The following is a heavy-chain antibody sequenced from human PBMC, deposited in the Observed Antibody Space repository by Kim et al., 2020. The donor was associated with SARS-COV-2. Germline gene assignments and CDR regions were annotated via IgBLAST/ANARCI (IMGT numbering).Heavy chain of an antibody. CDR1: GYSISSGYY. J-gene: IGHJ4*02. D-gene: IGHD6-13*01. CDR2: IYHSGST. CDR3: ARVGSSWYATQ. V-gene: IGHV4-38-2*02. Sequence: SETLSLTCTVSGYSISSGYYWGWIRQPPGKGLEWIGSIYHSGSTYYNPSLKSRVTISVDTSKNQFSLKLSSVTAADTAVYYCARVGSSWYATQWGQGTLVTVSS.